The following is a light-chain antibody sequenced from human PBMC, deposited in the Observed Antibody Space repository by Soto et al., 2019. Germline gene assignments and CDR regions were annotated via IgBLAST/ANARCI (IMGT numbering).Light chain of an antibody. J-gene: IGLJ2*01. Sequence: SYELTQPPSVSVAPGQTARITCGGNNIGEKSVHWYQQRPGQAPVMVIYYDSDRPSGIPERFSGYNSGYTATLTIIRVEAGDEADYYCQVWDSRSEHPVVFGGGTKVTVL. CDR2: YDS. V-gene: IGLV3-21*04. CDR3: QVWDSRSEHPVV. CDR1: NIGEKS.